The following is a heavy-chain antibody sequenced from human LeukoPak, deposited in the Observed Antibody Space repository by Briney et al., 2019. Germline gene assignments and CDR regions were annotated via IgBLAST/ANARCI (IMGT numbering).Heavy chain of an antibody. CDR3: ARFSGWFDP. J-gene: IGHJ5*02. V-gene: IGHV4-34*01. CDR2: INRGST. D-gene: IGHD3-10*01. CDR1: GGSFSGYY. Sequence: ETLSLTCAVYGGSFSGYYWSWIRQPPGKGLEWIGEINRGSTNYNPSLRSRVTISVDTSKNQFSLKLSSVTAADTAVYYCARFSGWFDPWGQGTLVTVSS.